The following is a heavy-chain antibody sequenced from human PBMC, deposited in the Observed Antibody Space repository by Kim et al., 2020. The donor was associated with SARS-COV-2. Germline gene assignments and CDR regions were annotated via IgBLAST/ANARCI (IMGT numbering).Heavy chain of an antibody. CDR2: ISAYNGNT. J-gene: IGHJ6*02. Sequence: ASVKVSCKASGYTFTSYGISWVRQAPGQGLEWMGWISAYNGNTNYAQKLQGRVTMTTDTSTSTAYMELRSLRSDDTAVYYCARDLFVVVLNYYYYGMDVWGQGTTVTVSS. D-gene: IGHD2-2*01. V-gene: IGHV1-18*01. CDR3: ARDLFVVVLNYYYYGMDV. CDR1: GYTFTSYG.